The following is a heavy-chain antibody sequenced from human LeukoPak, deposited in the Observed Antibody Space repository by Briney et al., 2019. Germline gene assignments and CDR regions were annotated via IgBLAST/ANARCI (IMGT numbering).Heavy chain of an antibody. CDR3: ARPQGEYYYDSSGLIGAFDI. CDR1: GYTFTGYY. D-gene: IGHD3-22*01. V-gene: IGHV1-2*06. Sequence: ASVKVSCKASGYTFTGYYMHWVRQAPGQGLEWMGRINPNSGGTNYAQKFQGRVTMTRDTSISTAYMELSRLRSDDTAVYYCARPQGEYYYDSSGLIGAFDIWGQGTMVTASS. CDR2: INPNSGGT. J-gene: IGHJ3*02.